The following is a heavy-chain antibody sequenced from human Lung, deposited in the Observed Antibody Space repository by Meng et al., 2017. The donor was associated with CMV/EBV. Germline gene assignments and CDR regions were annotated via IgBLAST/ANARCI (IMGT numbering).Heavy chain of an antibody. V-gene: IGHV3-15*01. CDR2: VRSGGGTS. CDR1: GFTFANAW. CDR3: ATGRPEVLAQIDY. J-gene: IGHJ4*02. Sequence: ESLKISCAASGFTFANAWMSWVRQSPGKGLEWVARVRSGGGTSEYAAPVRGRFSISRDDSYNTLYLQMNSLKTEDTAIYYCATGRPEVLAQIDYWGQGTLVTVSS. D-gene: IGHD3-3*02.